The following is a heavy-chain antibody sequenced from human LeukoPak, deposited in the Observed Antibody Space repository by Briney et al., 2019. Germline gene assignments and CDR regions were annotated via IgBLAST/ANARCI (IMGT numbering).Heavy chain of an antibody. Sequence: PGGSFRLSCAASGFNFSSYWMTWVRQVPGKGLEWVANIKPEGSGKHYVDSVKGRFTISSDNAKSSPYLQMGSLCVEDTVVYYCSSQPAVIDLDFWGQRALVTASS. CDR1: GFNFSSYW. CDR2: IKPEGSGK. D-gene: IGHD2/OR15-2a*01. J-gene: IGHJ4*02. CDR3: SSQPAVIDLDF. V-gene: IGHV3-7*01.